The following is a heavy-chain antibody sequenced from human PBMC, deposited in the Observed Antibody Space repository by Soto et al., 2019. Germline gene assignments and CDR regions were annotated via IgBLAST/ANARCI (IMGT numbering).Heavy chain of an antibody. D-gene: IGHD3-3*01. Sequence: SETLSLTCTVSGGSISSYYWSWIRQPPGKGVEWIGYIYYSGSTNYNPSLKSRVTISVDTSKNQFSLKLSSVTAADTAVYYCVRGSLEWLHTRYYYYMDVWGKGTTVTVSS. J-gene: IGHJ6*03. CDR2: IYYSGST. V-gene: IGHV4-59*01. CDR1: GGSISSYY. CDR3: VRGSLEWLHTRYYYYMDV.